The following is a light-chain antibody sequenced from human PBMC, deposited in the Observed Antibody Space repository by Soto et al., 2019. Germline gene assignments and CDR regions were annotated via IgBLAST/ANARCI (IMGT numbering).Light chain of an antibody. CDR2: DVS. J-gene: IGLJ1*01. Sequence: QSVVTQPRSVSGSPGQSVTISCTGTSSDVGGYNYVSWYQQHPGKAPILMIYDVSKRPSGVPDRFSGSKSGNTASLTISGLQAEDEADYYCCSYAGSYYVFGTGTKLTVL. CDR1: SSDVGGYNY. V-gene: IGLV2-11*01. CDR3: CSYAGSYYV.